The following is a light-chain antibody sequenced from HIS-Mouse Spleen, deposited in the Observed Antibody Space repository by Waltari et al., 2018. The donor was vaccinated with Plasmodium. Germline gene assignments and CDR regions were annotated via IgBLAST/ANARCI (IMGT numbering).Light chain of an antibody. J-gene: IGKJ1*01. V-gene: IGKV3-20*01. Sequence: VLTQSPGTLSLSPGARATLSFRASQSISSSYLAWYQQKPGQAPRLLIYGASSRATGIPDRVSGSGSGTDFTLTISRLEPDEFAVYYCQQYGSSGTFGQGTKVEIK. CDR1: QSISSSY. CDR2: GAS. CDR3: QQYGSSGT.